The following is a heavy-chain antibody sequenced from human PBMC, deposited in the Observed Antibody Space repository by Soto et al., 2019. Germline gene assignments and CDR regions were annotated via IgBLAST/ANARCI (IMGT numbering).Heavy chain of an antibody. V-gene: IGHV4-31*03. CDR1: GGSISSGGYY. CDR2: IYYSGST. J-gene: IGHJ6*02. Sequence: QVQLQESGPGLVKPSQTLSLTCTVSGGSISSGGYYWSWIRQHPGKGLEWIGYIYYSGSTYYNPSLKGRVTISVDTSKNQFSLKLSSVTAVDTAVYYCARAYEQLESYYYYGMDVWGQGTTVTVSS. CDR3: ARAYEQLESYYYYGMDV. D-gene: IGHD6-6*01.